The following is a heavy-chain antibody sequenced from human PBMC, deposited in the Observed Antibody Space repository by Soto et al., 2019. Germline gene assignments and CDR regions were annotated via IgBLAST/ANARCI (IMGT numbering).Heavy chain of an antibody. V-gene: IGHV3-7*05. CDR3: ARSVSDTAMVIRY. D-gene: IGHD5-18*01. CDR2: IKQDGSEK. CDR1: GFTFSSYW. Sequence: GGSLRLSCAASGFTFSSYWMSWVRQAPGKGLEWVANIKQDGSEKYYVDSVKGRFTISRDNAKNSLYLQMNSLRAEDTAVYYCARSVSDTAMVIRYWGQGTLVTVSS. J-gene: IGHJ4*02.